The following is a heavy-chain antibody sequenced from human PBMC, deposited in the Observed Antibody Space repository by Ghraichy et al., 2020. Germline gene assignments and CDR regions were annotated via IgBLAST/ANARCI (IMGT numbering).Heavy chain of an antibody. CDR3: ARTTERVNYDYWSGPNYFDE. V-gene: IGHV4-39*01. J-gene: IGHJ4*02. CDR2: IYYSGST. Sequence: LSLTCTVSGGSISNSYYWGWIRQPPGKGLEWIGIIYYSGSTYYTPSHKSRITISIDTSKNQFSLNLASVTAADTAVYYCARTTERVNYDYWSGPNYFDEWGQGTLVTVYS. D-gene: IGHD3-3*01. CDR1: GGSISNSYY.